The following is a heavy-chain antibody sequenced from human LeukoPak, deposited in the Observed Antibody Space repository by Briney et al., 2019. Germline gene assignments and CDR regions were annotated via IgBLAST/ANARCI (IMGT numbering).Heavy chain of an antibody. D-gene: IGHD3-10*01. CDR1: GDSFSYFY. J-gene: IGHJ5*02. Sequence: SETLSLTCTVSGDSFSYFYWGWIRQPPGKGLEWIGSIYYSGSTYYNPSLKSRVTISVDTSKNQFSLKLSSVTAADTAVYYCARDSGTTGEVKFDPWGQGTLVTVSS. V-gene: IGHV4-39*07. CDR3: ARDSGTTGEVKFDP. CDR2: IYYSGST.